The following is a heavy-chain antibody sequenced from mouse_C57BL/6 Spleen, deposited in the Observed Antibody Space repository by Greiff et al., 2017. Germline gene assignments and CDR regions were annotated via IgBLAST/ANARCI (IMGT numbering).Heavy chain of an antibody. D-gene: IGHD1-1*01. CDR3: ARVGPYYGSSWFAY. J-gene: IGHJ3*01. CDR2: ISDGGSYT. Sequence: DVMLVESGGGLVKPGGSLTLSCAASGFTFSSYAMSWVRQTPEQRLEWVATISDGGSYTYYPDNVKGRFTISKDNAKNNLYLQMIHLKSEDTAMYNGARVGPYYGSSWFAYWGQGTLVTVSA. V-gene: IGHV5-4*03. CDR1: GFTFSSYA.